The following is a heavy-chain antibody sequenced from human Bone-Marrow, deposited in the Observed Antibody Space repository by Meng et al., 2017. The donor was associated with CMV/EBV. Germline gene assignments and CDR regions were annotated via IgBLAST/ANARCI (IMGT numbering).Heavy chain of an antibody. J-gene: IGHJ4*02. Sequence: EWQLVECGGGLVQPGGSLILSCAASGFTFSSYDMHWVRQATGKGLEWVSAIGTAGDTYYPGSVKGRFTISRENAKNSLYLQMNSLRAGDTAVYYCARLSSGSSQYDYWGQGTLVTVSS. CDR3: ARLSSGSSQYDY. CDR2: IGTAGDT. V-gene: IGHV3-13*01. D-gene: IGHD1-26*01. CDR1: GFTFSSYD.